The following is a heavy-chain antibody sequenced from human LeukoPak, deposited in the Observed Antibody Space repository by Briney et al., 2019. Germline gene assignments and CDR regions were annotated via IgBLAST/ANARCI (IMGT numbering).Heavy chain of an antibody. CDR3: ARRTGSRLPNRFDP. D-gene: IGHD3-10*01. J-gene: IGHJ5*02. CDR2: IYTSGTT. Sequence: SETLSLTCTVSGGSISSYYWSWIWQPAGKGLEWIGRIYTSGTTHYNPSLKSRVTMSVDTSKNQFSLKLNSVTAADTAVYYCARRTGSRLPNRFDPWGQGTLVTVSS. V-gene: IGHV4-4*07. CDR1: GGSISSYY.